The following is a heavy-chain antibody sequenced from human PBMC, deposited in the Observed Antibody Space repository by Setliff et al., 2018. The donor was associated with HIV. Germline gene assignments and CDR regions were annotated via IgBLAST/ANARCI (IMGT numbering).Heavy chain of an antibody. CDR1: GFIFSDYA. J-gene: IGHJ4*02. CDR3: ARFRLYHYSNKVDY. D-gene: IGHD4-4*01. Sequence: GGSLRLSCAASGFIFSDYAIHWVRQAPAKGLEWVAVIGYDGSKEYYADSVKGRFTISRDNAKNSLYLQMNSLRAEDTAVYYCARFRLYHYSNKVDYWGQGTLVTVSS. CDR2: IGYDGSKE. V-gene: IGHV3-30-3*01.